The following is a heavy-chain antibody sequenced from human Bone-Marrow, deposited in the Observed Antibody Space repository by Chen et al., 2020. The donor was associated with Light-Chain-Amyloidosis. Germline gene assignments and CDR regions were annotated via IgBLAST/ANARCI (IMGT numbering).Heavy chain of an antibody. CDR3: ARWAAYGGYEEIAP. Sequence: QVQLQQWGAGLLKPSETLSLTCAVYGGAFSGYYWSWIRQPPGKGLEWIGEINHSGSTHYNPSLKSLLTISVDTSKNQFSLKLSSVTAADTAVYYCARWAAYGGYEEIAPWGQGTLVTVSS. CDR2: INHSGST. V-gene: IGHV4-34*01. J-gene: IGHJ5*02. D-gene: IGHD5-12*01. CDR1: GGAFSGYY.